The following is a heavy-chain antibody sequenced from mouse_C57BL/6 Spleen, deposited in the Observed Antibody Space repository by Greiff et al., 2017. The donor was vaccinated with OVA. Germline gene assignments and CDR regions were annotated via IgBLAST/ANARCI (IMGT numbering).Heavy chain of an antibody. V-gene: IGHV1-54*01. Sequence: VQLQQSGAELVRPGTSVKVSCKASGYAFTNYLIEWVKQRPGQGLEWIGVINPGSGGTNYNEKFKGKGTLTADKSSSTAYMQLSSLTSEDSAVYFCARSWYYDYDGDAMDYWGQGTSVTVSS. CDR3: ARSWYYDYDGDAMDY. J-gene: IGHJ4*01. D-gene: IGHD2-4*01. CDR1: GYAFTNYL. CDR2: INPGSGGT.